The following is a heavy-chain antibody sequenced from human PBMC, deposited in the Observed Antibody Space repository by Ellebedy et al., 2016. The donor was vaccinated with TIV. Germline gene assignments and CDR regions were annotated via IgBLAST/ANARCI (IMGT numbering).Heavy chain of an antibody. Sequence: GESLKISCTASGFTFSNYYMSWVRQAPGKGLEWVANIKQDGSEKYYVDSVKGRFSISRDNAKSSLYLQMNSLTDEDTAVYYCARDQWLGRAYYFDSWGQGTLVTVSS. CDR2: IKQDGSEK. D-gene: IGHD6-19*01. CDR3: ARDQWLGRAYYFDS. J-gene: IGHJ4*02. CDR1: GFTFSNYY. V-gene: IGHV3-7*01.